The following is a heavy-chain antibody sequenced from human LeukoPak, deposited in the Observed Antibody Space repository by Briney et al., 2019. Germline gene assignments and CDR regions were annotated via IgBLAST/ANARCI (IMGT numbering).Heavy chain of an antibody. D-gene: IGHD5-12*01. Sequence: GGSLRLSCAASGFTFSSHWMTWVRQAPGKGLEWVANIKKDGSEKYYVDSVRGRFTISRDNTKNSLFLQMNSLRADDTVVYFCARDSTWQLDYWGQGTLVTVSS. CDR1: GFTFSSHW. V-gene: IGHV3-7*03. CDR3: ARDSTWQLDY. J-gene: IGHJ4*02. CDR2: IKKDGSEK.